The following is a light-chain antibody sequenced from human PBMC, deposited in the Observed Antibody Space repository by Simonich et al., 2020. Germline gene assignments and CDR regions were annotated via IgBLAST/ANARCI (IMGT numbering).Light chain of an antibody. CDR3: QQYYSYPQT. CDR2: SAS. V-gene: IGKV1-8*01. CDR1: QGISSY. J-gene: IGKJ1*01. Sequence: AIRMTQSPSSLSASTGDRVTITCRASQGISSYLAWYQQKPGKAHKLLIYSASTLQSGVPSRFSGRGSGTDFTLTISCLQSEDFATYYCQQYYSYPQTFGQGTKVEIK.